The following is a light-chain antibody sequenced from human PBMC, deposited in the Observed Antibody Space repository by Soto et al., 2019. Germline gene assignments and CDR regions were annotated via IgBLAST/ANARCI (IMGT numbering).Light chain of an antibody. V-gene: IGKV3-15*01. CDR1: QSVSRN. CDR2: SAS. Sequence: EIVMTQSPATLSVSPGERATLSCRASQSVSRNLAWYRQKPGQAPRPLIYSASTRATTTPARFSGSGSGTEFTLTISSLQSEDFAVYYCQQYNGWPYTFGQGTKLEIK. J-gene: IGKJ2*01. CDR3: QQYNGWPYT.